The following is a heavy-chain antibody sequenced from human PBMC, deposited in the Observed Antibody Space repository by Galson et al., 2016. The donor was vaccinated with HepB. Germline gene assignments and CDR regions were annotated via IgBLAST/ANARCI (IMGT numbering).Heavy chain of an antibody. V-gene: IGHV4-4*02. CDR3: TRGGVLTGYSDAYFGMDV. J-gene: IGHJ6*02. CDR2: ASHSGST. D-gene: IGHD3-9*01. CDR1: GGSVTRGNW. Sequence: SETLSLTCGVSGGSVTRGNWWTWVRQSPGKGLEWIGEASHSGSTNYNPSLQSRVTILVDKSKNQFSLNLTSVTAADSAVYYCTRGGVLTGYSDAYFGMDVWGQGTTSIVSS.